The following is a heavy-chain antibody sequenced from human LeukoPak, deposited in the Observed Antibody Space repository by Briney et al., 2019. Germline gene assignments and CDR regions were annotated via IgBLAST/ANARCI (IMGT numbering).Heavy chain of an antibody. Sequence: AASVKVSCKASGYTFTSYDINWVRQATGQGLEWMGWMNPNSGNTGYAQKFQCRVTITRNTSISTAYMELSSLRSEDTAVYYCARAPPDYDSSGYPNWFDPWGQGTLVTVSS. J-gene: IGHJ5*02. CDR1: GYTFTSYD. CDR3: ARAPPDYDSSGYPNWFDP. CDR2: MNPNSGNT. D-gene: IGHD3-22*01. V-gene: IGHV1-8*01.